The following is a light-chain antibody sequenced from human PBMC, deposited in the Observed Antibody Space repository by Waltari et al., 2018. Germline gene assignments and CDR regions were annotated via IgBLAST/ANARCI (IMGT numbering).Light chain of an antibody. V-gene: IGLV1-40*01. CDR1: RSNIRAGYD. Sequence: QSVLTQPPSVSGAPGQRLTISCTGIRSNIRAGYDVHRYQQLPGTAPKLLIYGNSNRPSGVPDRFSGSKSGTSASLAITGLQAEDEADYYCQSYDSSLSGSGVVFGGGTKLTVL. CDR2: GNS. CDR3: QSYDSSLSGSGVV. J-gene: IGLJ2*01.